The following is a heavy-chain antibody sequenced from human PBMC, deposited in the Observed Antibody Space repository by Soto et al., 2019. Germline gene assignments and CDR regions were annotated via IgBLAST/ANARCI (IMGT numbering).Heavy chain of an antibody. V-gene: IGHV1-58*01. CDR3: ASDPDQGSFDY. Sequence: VASVKVSCKASGFTFTRSAVQWVRQARGQRLEWIGWIVVGSGNTNYAQKFQERVTITRDMSTSTAYMELSSLRSEDTAVYYCASDPDQGSFDYWGQGTLVTVSS. CDR1: GFTFTRSA. J-gene: IGHJ4*02. CDR2: IVVGSGNT.